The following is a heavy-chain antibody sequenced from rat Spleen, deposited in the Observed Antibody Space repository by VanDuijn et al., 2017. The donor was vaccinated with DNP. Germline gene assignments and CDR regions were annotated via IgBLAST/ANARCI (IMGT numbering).Heavy chain of an antibody. CDR2: ISPGGGNT. D-gene: IGHD1-6*01. J-gene: IGHJ1*01. V-gene: IGHV5S11*01. CDR1: GFTFSNFY. Sequence: EVQLVESGGGLVQPGRSMKLSCAASGFTFSNFYMAWVRQATTEGLEWVAAISPGGGNTYSRDSVKGRFTISRDNARGTLYLHMDSLRSEETATYHCARTPCYYGTGEVYFDFWGPGTMVTVSS. CDR3: ARTPCYYGTGEVYFDF.